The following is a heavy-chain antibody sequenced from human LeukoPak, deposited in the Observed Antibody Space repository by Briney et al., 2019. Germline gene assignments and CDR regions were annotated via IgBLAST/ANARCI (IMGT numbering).Heavy chain of an antibody. D-gene: IGHD6-13*01. J-gene: IGHJ6*03. V-gene: IGHV4-39*01. Sequence: SETLSLTCTVSGGSISSSSYYWGWIRQPPGKGLEWIGSIYYSGSTYYNPSLKSRVTISVDTSKNQFSLKLSSVTAADTAVYXXXXXXXXXXWYGSYYYYMDVWGKGTTVTISS. CDR3: XXXXXXXXWYGSYYYYMDV. CDR1: GGSISSSSYY. CDR2: IYYSGST.